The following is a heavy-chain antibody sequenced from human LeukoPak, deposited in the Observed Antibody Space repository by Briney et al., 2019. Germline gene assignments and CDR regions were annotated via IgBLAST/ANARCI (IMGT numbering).Heavy chain of an antibody. D-gene: IGHD6-19*01. Sequence: GGSLRLSCAASGFTFSSYAMNWVRQAPGKGLEWVSGISGSGSSTYYADSVKGRFTVFRDNSENTLYLEMNSLRAEDTAVYYCAKDKSYSSGWVGAFDIWGQGTMVTVSS. V-gene: IGHV3-23*01. CDR3: AKDKSYSSGWVGAFDI. CDR1: GFTFSSYA. CDR2: ISGSGSST. J-gene: IGHJ3*02.